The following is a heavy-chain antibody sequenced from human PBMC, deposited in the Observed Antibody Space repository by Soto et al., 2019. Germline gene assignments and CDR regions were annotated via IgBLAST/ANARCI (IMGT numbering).Heavy chain of an antibody. CDR3: ARVTIFGVVITDYYYYYGMDV. CDR1: GFTFSSYW. CDR2: INSDGSST. D-gene: IGHD3-3*01. Sequence: PGGSLRLSCAASGFTFSSYWMHWVRQAPGKGLVWVSRINSDGSSTSYADSVKGRFTISRDNAKNTLYLQMNSLRAEDTAVYYCARVTIFGVVITDYYYYYGMDVWGQGTTVTVSS. V-gene: IGHV3-74*01. J-gene: IGHJ6*02.